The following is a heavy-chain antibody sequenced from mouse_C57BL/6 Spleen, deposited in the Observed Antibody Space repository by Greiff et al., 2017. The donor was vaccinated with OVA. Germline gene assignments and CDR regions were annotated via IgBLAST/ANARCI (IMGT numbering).Heavy chain of an antibody. J-gene: IGHJ3*01. CDR1: GFTFSDYG. Sequence: DVMLVESGGGLVKPGGSLKLSCAASGFTFSDYGMHWVRQAPEKGLEWVAYISSGSSTIYYADTVKGRFTISRDNAKNTLFLQMTRLRSEDTAMYYCARGNWFAYWGQGTLVTVSA. CDR2: ISSGSSTI. CDR3: ARGNWFAY. V-gene: IGHV5-17*01.